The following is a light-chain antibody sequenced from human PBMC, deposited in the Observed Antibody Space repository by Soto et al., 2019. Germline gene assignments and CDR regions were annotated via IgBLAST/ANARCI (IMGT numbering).Light chain of an antibody. J-gene: IGLJ1*01. V-gene: IGLV2-14*01. CDR1: SSDVGGYDY. CDR2: DVT. Sequence: QSVLTQPASVSGSPGQSITISCTGTSSDVGGYDYVSWYQQHPGKAPKLMIYDVTNRPSGVSNRFSGSKSGNTASLTISGLQAEDVADYYCISYASINTYVFGPRTKVTVL. CDR3: ISYASINTYV.